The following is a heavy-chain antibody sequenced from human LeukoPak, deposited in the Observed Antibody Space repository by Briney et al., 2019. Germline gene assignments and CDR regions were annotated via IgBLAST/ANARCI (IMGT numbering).Heavy chain of an antibody. V-gene: IGHV3-23*01. CDR3: AKDLFGRYDSAGYPIRRIDY. J-gene: IGHJ4*02. Sequence: GDPLRHSCAPSGFTYRSYAMSEVRRPPGKGLEWVSAITDSGWSTSYADDVRGRSTISRDNSKNTLYLQMTSLRGEDTVVYYCAKDLFGRYDSAGYPIRRIDYWGQGTLVTVSS. CDR2: ITDSGWST. CDR1: GFTYRSYA. D-gene: IGHD3-22*01.